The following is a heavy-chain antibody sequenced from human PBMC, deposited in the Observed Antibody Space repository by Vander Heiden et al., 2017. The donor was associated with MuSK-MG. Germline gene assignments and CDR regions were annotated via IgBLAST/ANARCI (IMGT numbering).Heavy chain of an antibody. J-gene: IGHJ4*02. V-gene: IGHV3-13*01. D-gene: IGHD6-13*01. Sequence: EVQLVESGGGLVQPGGSLRLSCAASGFTFSSYDMPWVRQATGKGLEWVSAIGTAGDTYYPGSVKGRFTISRENAKNSLYLQMNSLRAGDTAVYYCARGSWYGYRKTFDYWGQGTLVTVSS. CDR3: ARGSWYGYRKTFDY. CDR2: IGTAGDT. CDR1: GFTFSSYD.